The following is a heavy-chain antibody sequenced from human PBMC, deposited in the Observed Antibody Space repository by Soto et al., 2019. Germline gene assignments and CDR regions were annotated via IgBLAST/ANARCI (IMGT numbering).Heavy chain of an antibody. CDR2: IIPIFGTA. V-gene: IGHV1-69*12. Sequence: QVQLVQSGAEVKKPGSSVKVSCKASGGTFSSYAISWVRQAPGQGLEWMGGIIPIFGTANYAQKFQGRVTITADESTSTAEMELSSLRSEDTAVYYCAGGGSGSSSGGYYYGMDVWGQGTTVTVSS. CDR1: GGTFSSYA. D-gene: IGHD6-6*01. CDR3: AGGGSGSSSGGYYYGMDV. J-gene: IGHJ6*02.